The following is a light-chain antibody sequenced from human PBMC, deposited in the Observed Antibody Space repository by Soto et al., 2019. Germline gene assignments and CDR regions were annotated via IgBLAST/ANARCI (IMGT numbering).Light chain of an antibody. J-gene: IGKJ5*01. CDR3: HHRGNGIT. V-gene: IGKV3-15*01. Sequence: EREMTQSPATLSASPGDRATLSCRASQPVNNNLAWYQQKPGQAPRLLIYGSSFRATGVPARFSGSGFGTDFTLTISSLEPEDFAVYYCHHRGNGITFGQGTRLE. CDR2: GSS. CDR1: QPVNNN.